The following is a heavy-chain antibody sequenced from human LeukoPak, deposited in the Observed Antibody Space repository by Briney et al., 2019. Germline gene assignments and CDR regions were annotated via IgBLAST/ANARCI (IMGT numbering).Heavy chain of an antibody. CDR1: GFRFDDYG. J-gene: IGHJ4*02. V-gene: IGHV3-20*04. CDR2: INWNGDRT. CDR3: TRKGVSGSSLRQFFDY. D-gene: IGHD2-15*01. Sequence: GGSLRLSCAASGFRFDDYGMSWVRQVPGKGLEWVTGINWNGDRTSYVDSVKGRFTISRDNAKNSLHLQMNSLRVEDTAFYYCTRKGVSGSSLRQFFDYWGQGTLVAVTS.